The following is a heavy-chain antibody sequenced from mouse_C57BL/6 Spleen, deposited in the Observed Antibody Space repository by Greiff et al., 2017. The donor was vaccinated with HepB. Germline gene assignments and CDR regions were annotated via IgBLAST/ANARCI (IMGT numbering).Heavy chain of an antibody. CDR3: ARRSLYYGSPHWYFDV. CDR2: IYPGSGST. J-gene: IGHJ1*03. CDR1: GYTFTSYW. Sequence: QVQLQQPGAELVKPGASVKMSCKASGYTFTSYWITWVKQRPGQGLEWIGDIYPGSGSTNYNEKFKSKATLTVDTSSSTAYMQLSSLTSEDSAVYYCARRSLYYGSPHWYFDVWGTGTTVTVSS. V-gene: IGHV1-55*01. D-gene: IGHD1-1*01.